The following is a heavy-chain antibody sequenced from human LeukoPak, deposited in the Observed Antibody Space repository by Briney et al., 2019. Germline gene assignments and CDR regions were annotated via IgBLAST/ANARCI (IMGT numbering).Heavy chain of an antibody. CDR2: VSWNSGSI. D-gene: IGHD6-13*01. Sequence: GRSLRLSCAASGFTFDDYAMHWVRQAPGKGLEWVSGVSWNSGSIGYADSVKGRFTISRDNAKNSLYLQMNSLRAEDTALYYCAKDMRAAAGTLSGMDVWGQGTTVTVSS. CDR1: GFTFDDYA. CDR3: AKDMRAAAGTLSGMDV. J-gene: IGHJ6*02. V-gene: IGHV3-9*01.